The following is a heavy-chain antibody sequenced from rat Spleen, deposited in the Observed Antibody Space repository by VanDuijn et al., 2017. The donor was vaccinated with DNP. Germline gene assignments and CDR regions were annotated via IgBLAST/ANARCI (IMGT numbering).Heavy chain of an antibody. V-gene: IGHV5S10*01. CDR2: LSSRSSTT. CDR1: GFTFSDYN. D-gene: IGHD1-10*01. Sequence: EVQLVESGGGLVQPGRSLKLSCAASGFTFSDYNMAWVRQAPKKGLEWVAILSSRSSTTYYRDSVKGRFTISRDNTKSILYLQMDSLRSEDTATYYCTTNKGEYWGQGVMVTVSS. CDR3: TTNKGEY. J-gene: IGHJ2*01.